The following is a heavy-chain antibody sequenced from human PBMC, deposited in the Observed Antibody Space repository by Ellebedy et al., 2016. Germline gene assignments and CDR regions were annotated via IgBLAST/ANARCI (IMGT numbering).Heavy chain of an antibody. CDR2: IYYSGST. Sequence: SETLSLXCTVSGGSISTYYWSWIRQPPGKGLEWIGSIYYSGSTYYNPSFKSRVTISVDTSKNQFSLKLSSVTAADTAVYYCARQGPTTVTTPSWFDPWGQGTLVTVSS. CDR3: ARQGPTTVTTPSWFDP. CDR1: GGSISTYY. V-gene: IGHV4-59*05. J-gene: IGHJ5*02. D-gene: IGHD4-17*01.